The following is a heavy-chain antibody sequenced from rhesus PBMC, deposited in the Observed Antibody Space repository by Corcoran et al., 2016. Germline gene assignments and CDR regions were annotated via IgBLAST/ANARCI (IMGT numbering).Heavy chain of an antibody. CDR2: FYSNTETI. Sequence: QVQLQESGPGLVKPSATLSLTCAVSGDSISSTNWWTWIRPPPGKGLEWIGSFYSNTETIDYNPSLKNRVTISKDTSKNQFSLKLSSVTAADTAVYYCARGAGGNRYDVWGPGVLVTVSS. CDR1: GDSISSTNW. D-gene: IGHD4-29*01. CDR3: ARGAGGNRYDV. V-gene: IGHV4S18*01. J-gene: IGHJ5-1*01.